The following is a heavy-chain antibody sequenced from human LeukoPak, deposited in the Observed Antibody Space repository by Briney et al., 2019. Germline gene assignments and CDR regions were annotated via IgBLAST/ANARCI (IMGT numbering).Heavy chain of an antibody. J-gene: IGHJ4*02. CDR3: ARDTDILTGYFDY. Sequence: ASVKVSCKASGYTFTSYAMHWVRQAPGQRLEWMGWINAGNGNTKYSQKFQGRVTITRDTSASTAYMELSSLRSEDTAVYYCARDTDILTGYFDYWGQGTLVTVSS. CDR1: GYTFTSYA. CDR2: INAGNGNT. D-gene: IGHD3-9*01. V-gene: IGHV1-3*01.